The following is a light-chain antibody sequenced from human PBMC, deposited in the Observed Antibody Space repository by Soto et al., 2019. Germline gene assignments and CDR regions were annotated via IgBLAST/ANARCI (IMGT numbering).Light chain of an antibody. V-gene: IGKV3-20*01. Sequence: EIVMTQSPDTLSVSPGERATLSCRASQNIRSNLAWYQQKPGQAPRLLIYGASSRATGIPDRFSGSGSGTDFTLTISRLEPEDFAVYYCQQYGSSWTFGQGTKVDIK. CDR1: QNIRSN. CDR3: QQYGSSWT. J-gene: IGKJ1*01. CDR2: GAS.